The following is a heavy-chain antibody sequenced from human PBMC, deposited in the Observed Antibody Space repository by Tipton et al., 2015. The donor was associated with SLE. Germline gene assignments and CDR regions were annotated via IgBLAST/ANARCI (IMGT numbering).Heavy chain of an antibody. CDR3: ARHTSGGYDAFDI. CDR1: GFTFTDSY. D-gene: IGHD3-16*01. J-gene: IGHJ3*02. V-gene: IGHV3-11*01. CDR2: INTISTSK. Sequence: SLRLSCAASGFTFTDSYMTWIRQAPGKGLEWVSYINTISTSKYYADSVKGRFTISRDNAKNSLYLQMNSLRAEDTAVYYCARHTSGGYDAFDIWSQGTLVTVSS.